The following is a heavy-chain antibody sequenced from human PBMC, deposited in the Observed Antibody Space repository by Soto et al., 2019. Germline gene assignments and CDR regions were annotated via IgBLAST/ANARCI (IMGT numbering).Heavy chain of an antibody. CDR2: IWYDGSNK. D-gene: IGHD3-3*01. CDR3: ARDAILTGIDV. V-gene: IGHV3-33*01. CDR1: GFTFSSYG. J-gene: IGHJ6*02. Sequence: PGGSLRLSGAASGFTFSSYGMHWVRQAPGKGLEWVAVIWYDGSNKYYADSVKGRFTISRDNSKNTLYLQMNSLRAEDTAVYYCARDAILTGIDVWGQGTTVTVSS.